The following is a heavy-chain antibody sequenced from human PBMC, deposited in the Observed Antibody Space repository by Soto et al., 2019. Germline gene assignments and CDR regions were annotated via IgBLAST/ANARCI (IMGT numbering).Heavy chain of an antibody. CDR3: AKDPLYGLEPEQYWYFDL. CDR1: GFTFSSYA. Sequence: EVQLLESGGGLVQPGGSLRLSCAASGFTFSSYAMSWVRQAPGKGREWVSAISGSGGGTYYADSVKGRFTISRDNSQKTLYLHMNTLRDDDTAVYFCAKDPLYGLEPEQYWYFDLWGRGTLVTLS. D-gene: IGHD2-2*01. J-gene: IGHJ2*01. V-gene: IGHV3-23*01. CDR2: ISGSGGGT.